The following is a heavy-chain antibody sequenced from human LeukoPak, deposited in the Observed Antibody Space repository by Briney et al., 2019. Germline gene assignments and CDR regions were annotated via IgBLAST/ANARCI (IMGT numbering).Heavy chain of an antibody. V-gene: IGHV1-3*01. J-gene: IGHJ4*02. CDR2: ISAGSGKT. CDR1: GHSFNDYA. D-gene: IGHD3-22*01. Sequence: AASVKVSCKASGHSFNDYAVQWVRQAPGQGLGWMGWISAGSGKTKYSHKFQGRITITMDTFATTAYMALSSLRSSDTAVYYCARQYDSRGYSPDYWGQGTLITVSS. CDR3: ARQYDSRGYSPDY.